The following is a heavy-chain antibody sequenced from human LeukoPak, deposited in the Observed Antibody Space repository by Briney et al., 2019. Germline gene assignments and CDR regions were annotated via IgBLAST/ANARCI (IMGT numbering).Heavy chain of an antibody. CDR3: AKGGYGPDAFDI. CDR1: GFTFSSYA. Sequence: PGGSLRLSCAASGFTFSSYAMSWVRQAPGKGLEWVSAISGSGGSTYHADSVKGRFTISRDNSKNTLYLQMNSLRAEDTAVYYCAKGGYGPDAFDIWGQGTMVTVSS. D-gene: IGHD5-12*01. J-gene: IGHJ3*02. V-gene: IGHV3-23*01. CDR2: ISGSGGST.